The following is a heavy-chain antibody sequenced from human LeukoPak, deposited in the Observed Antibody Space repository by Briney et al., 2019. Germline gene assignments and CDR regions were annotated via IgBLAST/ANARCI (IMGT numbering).Heavy chain of an antibody. Sequence: GESLKISCKGSGYRFTSYWIGWVRQMPGKGLEWMGIIYPGDSDTRYSPSFQGQVTISADKSISTAYLQWSSLKASDTAMYYCARLNSGMREEAVAGYYFDYWGQGTLVTVSS. V-gene: IGHV5-51*01. CDR1: GYRFTSYW. D-gene: IGHD6-19*01. J-gene: IGHJ4*02. CDR2: IYPGDSDT. CDR3: ARLNSGMREEAVAGYYFDY.